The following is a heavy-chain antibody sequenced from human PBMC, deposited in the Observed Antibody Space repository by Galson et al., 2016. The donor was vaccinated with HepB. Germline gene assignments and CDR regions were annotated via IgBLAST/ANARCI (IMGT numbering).Heavy chain of an antibody. Sequence: SVKVSCKASGYTFASSGISWVRQAPGHGLEWMGWLSPYSGNTNYAQKFQGRVTMTTDTTTRTAYMELGSLRSDDTAVYYCARRNDYMDVWGKGTTVAVSS. CDR1: GYTFASSG. CDR3: ARRNDYMDV. D-gene: IGHD1-1*01. J-gene: IGHJ6*03. V-gene: IGHV1-18*04. CDR2: LSPYSGNT.